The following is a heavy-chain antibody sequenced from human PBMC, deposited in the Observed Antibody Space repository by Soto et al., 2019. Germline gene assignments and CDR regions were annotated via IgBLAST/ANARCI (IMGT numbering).Heavy chain of an antibody. CDR3: ARDRIQLKDYYYGMDV. D-gene: IGHD5-18*01. CDR2: IIPIFGTA. V-gene: IGHV1-69*01. Sequence: QVQLVQSGAEVKKPGSSVKVSCKASGGTFSSYAISWVRQAPRQGLEWMGGIIPIFGTANYAQKFQGRVTITADESTSTAYMELSSLRSEDTAVYYCARDRIQLKDYYYGMDVWGQGTTVTVSS. J-gene: IGHJ6*02. CDR1: GGTFSSYA.